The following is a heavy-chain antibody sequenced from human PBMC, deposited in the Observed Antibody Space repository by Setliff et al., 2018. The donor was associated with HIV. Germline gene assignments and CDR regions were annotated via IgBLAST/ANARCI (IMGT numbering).Heavy chain of an antibody. CDR1: GYTFTGYY. Sequence: ASVKVSCKTSGYTFTGYYMHWVRQAPGQGLEWMGIINPSGGSTSYAQKFQGRVTITTDESTSTAYMELSSLRSEDTAVYYCALPYCGGGNCWSSASLPPAGWFDPWGQGTLVTVSS. D-gene: IGHD2-15*01. V-gene: IGHV1-46*01. CDR3: ALPYCGGGNCWSSASLPPAGWFDP. CDR2: INPSGGST. J-gene: IGHJ5*02.